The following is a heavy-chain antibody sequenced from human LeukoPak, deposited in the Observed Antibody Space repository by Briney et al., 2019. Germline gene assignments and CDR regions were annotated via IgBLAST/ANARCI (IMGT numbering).Heavy chain of an antibody. Sequence: GGSLRLSCAASGFTVSSNYMSWVPQAPGKGLEWVSVIYSGGSTYYADSVKGRFTISRDNSKNTLYLQMNSLRAEDTAVYYCARGCSGGSCYSFYYYYGMDVWGQGTTVTVSS. D-gene: IGHD2-15*01. CDR3: ARGCSGGSCYSFYYYYGMDV. CDR2: IYSGGST. CDR1: GFTVSSNY. V-gene: IGHV3-53*01. J-gene: IGHJ6*02.